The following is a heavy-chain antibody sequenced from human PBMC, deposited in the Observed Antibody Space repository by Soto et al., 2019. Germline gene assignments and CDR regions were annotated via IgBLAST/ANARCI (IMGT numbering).Heavy chain of an antibody. Sequence: QAPGPGLEWMGWISAYNGNTNYAQTLQGRVPMTTDTSTSTAYMELRSLRSDDTAVYYCARGSYLSGPDYWGQGALVTVSS. J-gene: IGHJ4*02. V-gene: IGHV1-18*01. D-gene: IGHD5-12*01. CDR3: ARGSYLSGPDY. CDR2: ISAYNGNT.